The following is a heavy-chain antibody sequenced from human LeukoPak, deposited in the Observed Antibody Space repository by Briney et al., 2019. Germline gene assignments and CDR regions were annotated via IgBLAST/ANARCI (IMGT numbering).Heavy chain of an antibody. J-gene: IGHJ4*02. D-gene: IGHD3-22*01. V-gene: IGHV1-46*01. CDR2: INPSGGST. Sequence: GASVKVSCKASGYTFTSYYMHWVRQAPGQGLEWMGIINPSGGSTSYAQKLQGRVTMTTDTSTSTTYMELRSLSSDDTAVYYCATWDSSDYYESWGQGTLVTVSS. CDR3: ATWDSSDYYES. CDR1: GYTFTSYY.